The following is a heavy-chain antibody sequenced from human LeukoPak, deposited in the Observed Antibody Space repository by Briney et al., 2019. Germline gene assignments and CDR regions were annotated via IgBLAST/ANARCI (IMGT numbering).Heavy chain of an antibody. V-gene: IGHV1-2*02. J-gene: IGHJ6*03. CDR1: EYTFTGYQ. CDR2: INPNSGGT. Sequence: ASVKVSCKASEYTFTGYQMHWVRQAPGQGLEWMGCINPNSGGTNYAQKFQGRVTMTRDTSISTAYMELSRLRSDDTAVYYCARGAAGYDHFYLMDVWGKGTTVTISS. CDR3: ARGAAGYDHFYLMDV. D-gene: IGHD3-9*01.